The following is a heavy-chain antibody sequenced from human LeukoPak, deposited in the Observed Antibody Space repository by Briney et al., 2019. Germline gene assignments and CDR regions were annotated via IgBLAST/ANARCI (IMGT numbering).Heavy chain of an antibody. CDR2: IDWDDDK. Sequence: SGPALVKPTQTLTLTCTFSGFSLSTSGMCVSWIRQHPGKALEWLARIDWDDDKYYSTSLKTRLTISKDTSKNQVVLTMTNMDPVDTATYYCARSITMVRGIENWFDPWGQGTLVTVSS. J-gene: IGHJ5*02. CDR3: ARSITMVRGIENWFDP. D-gene: IGHD3-10*01. CDR1: GFSLSTSGMC. V-gene: IGHV2-70*11.